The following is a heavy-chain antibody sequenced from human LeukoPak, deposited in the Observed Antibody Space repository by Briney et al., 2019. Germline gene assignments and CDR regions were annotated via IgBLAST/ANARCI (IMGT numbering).Heavy chain of an antibody. J-gene: IGHJ5*02. CDR2: MNPNSGNT. D-gene: IGHD3-10*01. V-gene: IGHV1-8*02. CDR3: ARRNYGSDRRWFDP. CDR1: GYTFTSYD. Sequence: ASVKVSCKASGYTFTSYDINWVRQATGQGREWMGWMNPNSGNTGYAQKFQGRVTMTRNTSISSAYMELSSLRSEGTAVYYCARRNYGSDRRWFDPWGQGTLVTVSS.